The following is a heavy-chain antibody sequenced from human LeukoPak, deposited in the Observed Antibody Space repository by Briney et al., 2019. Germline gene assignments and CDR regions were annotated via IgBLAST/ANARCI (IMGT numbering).Heavy chain of an antibody. CDR2: INHSGST. CDR1: GGSFSGYY. D-gene: IGHD2-15*01. J-gene: IGHJ4*02. CDR3: ARELGYCTGGNCYGGVFHY. V-gene: IGHV4-34*01. Sequence: SETLSLTCAVNGGSFSGYYWSWIRQPPGKGLEWIGEINHSGSTTYNPSLKSGATISVDTSKNQLSLKLSSVTAADTAVYYCARELGYCTGGNCYGGVFHYWGQGTLVTVSS.